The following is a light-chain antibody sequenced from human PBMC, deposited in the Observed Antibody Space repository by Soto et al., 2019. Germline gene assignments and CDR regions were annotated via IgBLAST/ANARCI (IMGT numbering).Light chain of an antibody. CDR2: WAS. CDR1: QSVLYSSNNKNY. J-gene: IGKJ2*01. Sequence: DIVMTQSPDSLAVSLGERATINCKSSQSVLYSSNNKNYLAWYQQKPGQPPKLLIYWASTRESGVPDRFSGSGYGTDFNLTISSLQAEDVEVYSRQQYYSTPPNTFGQGTKLEIK. V-gene: IGKV4-1*01. CDR3: QQYYSTPPNT.